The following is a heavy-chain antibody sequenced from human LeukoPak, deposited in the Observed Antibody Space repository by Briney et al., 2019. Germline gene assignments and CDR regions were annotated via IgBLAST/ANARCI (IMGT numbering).Heavy chain of an antibody. V-gene: IGHV4-39*07. CDR3: ARGDIVLMVYALDP. CDR2: IYHSGST. D-gene: IGHD2-8*01. J-gene: IGHJ5*02. Sequence: SETLSLTCTVSGGSISSGTYYWGWIRQPPGKGLEWIGSIYHSGSTYYNPSLKSRVTISVDTSKNQFSLKLSSVTAADTAVYYCARGDIVLMVYALDPWGQGTLVTVSS. CDR1: GGSISSGTYY.